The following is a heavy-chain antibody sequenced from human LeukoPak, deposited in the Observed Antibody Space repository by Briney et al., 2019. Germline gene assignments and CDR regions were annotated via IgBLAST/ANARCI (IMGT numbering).Heavy chain of an antibody. CDR2: IKSKTDGGTT. CDR3: TRQQLVLDY. Sequence: GGSLRLSCAASGFTFSNAWMSWVRQAPGKGLEWVGHIKSKTDGGTTDYAAPVKGRFTISRDDSKNTLYLQMNSLKTEDTAVYYCTRQQLVLDYWGRGTLVTVSS. J-gene: IGHJ4*02. CDR1: GFTFSNAW. D-gene: IGHD6-13*01. V-gene: IGHV3-15*01.